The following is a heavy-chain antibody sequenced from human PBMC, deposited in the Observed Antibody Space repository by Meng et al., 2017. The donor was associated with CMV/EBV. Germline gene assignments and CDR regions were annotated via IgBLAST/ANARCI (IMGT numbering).Heavy chain of an antibody. D-gene: IGHD2-2*02. V-gene: IGHV1-2*02. CDR3: ARDRVVVVPAAILENSYYYYGVDV. CDR2: INPNSGGT. Sequence: ASVKVSCKASGYTFTGYYMHWVRQAPGQGLEWMGWINPNSGGTNYAQKFQGRVTMTRDTSISTAYMELSRLRSDDTAVYYCARDRVVVVPAAILENSYYYYGVDVWGQGTTVTVSS. J-gene: IGHJ6*02. CDR1: GYTFTGYY.